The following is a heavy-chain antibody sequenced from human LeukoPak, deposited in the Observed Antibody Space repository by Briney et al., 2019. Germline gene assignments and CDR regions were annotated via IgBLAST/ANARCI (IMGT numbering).Heavy chain of an antibody. CDR1: GFTFDDYA. V-gene: IGHV3-9*01. D-gene: IGHD4-17*01. J-gene: IGHJ4*02. CDR3: AKDFDYGDYRGPSRRYFDY. CDR2: ISWNSGSI. Sequence: GRSLRLSCAASGFTFDDYAMHWVRQAPGKGLEWVSGISWNSGSIRYADSVKGRFTISRDNAKNSLYLQMNSLRTEDTALYFCAKDFDYGDYRGPSRRYFDYWGQGTLVIVSS.